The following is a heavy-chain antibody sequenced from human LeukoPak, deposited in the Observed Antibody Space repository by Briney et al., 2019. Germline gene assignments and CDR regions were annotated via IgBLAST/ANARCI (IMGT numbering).Heavy chain of an antibody. V-gene: IGHV4-59*01. CDR3: AATGYSSSWGWFDP. CDR2: IYYSGST. J-gene: IGHJ5*02. D-gene: IGHD6-13*01. Sequence: SETLSLTCTVSGGSISSYYWSWIRQPPGKGLEWIGYIYYSGSTNYNPSLKSRVTISVDTSKNQFSLKLSSVTAEDTAVYYCAATGYSSSWGWFDPWGQGTLVTVSS. CDR1: GGSISSYY.